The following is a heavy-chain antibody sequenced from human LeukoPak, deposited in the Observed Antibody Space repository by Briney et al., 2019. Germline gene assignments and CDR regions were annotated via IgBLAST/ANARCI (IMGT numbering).Heavy chain of an antibody. CDR3: ARLLAAPYYINF. V-gene: IGHV5-51*01. D-gene: IGHD6-25*01. CDR1: GYSFTSYW. J-gene: IGHJ4*02. CDR2: TYPGDSDT. Sequence: GESLKISCKGSGYSFTSYWIGWVRQMPGKGLEWMGITYPGDSDTRYSPSFQGQVSISVDTSIDTAYLQWSSVKASDTAMYYCARLLAAPYYINFWGQGTLVTVSS.